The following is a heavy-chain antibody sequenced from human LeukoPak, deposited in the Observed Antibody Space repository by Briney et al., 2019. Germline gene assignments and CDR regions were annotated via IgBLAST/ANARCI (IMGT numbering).Heavy chain of an antibody. CDR3: ARFAVHPRLIVAGQFGLDY. V-gene: IGHV1-46*01. CDR1: GYTFTDYY. D-gene: IGHD6-19*01. J-gene: IGHJ4*02. CDR2: INRSGGTT. Sequence: GESLKISCNASGYTFTDYYMHLGRQAPGQGLELMEVINRSGGTTNYAQKLQGRVTMTRDTSTSTVYMELSTLRSADTAVYYCARFAVHPRLIVAGQFGLDYWGQGTLVTVSS.